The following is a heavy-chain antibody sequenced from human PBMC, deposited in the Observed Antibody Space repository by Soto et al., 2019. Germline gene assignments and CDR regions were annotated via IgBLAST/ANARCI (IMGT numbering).Heavy chain of an antibody. CDR2: ISGSGFKK. CDR3: AKNQGVELVPLATVDWFDP. J-gene: IGHJ5*02. D-gene: IGHD1-26*01. CDR1: GFIFGNFG. Sequence: PGGSLRLSCAASGFIFGNFGMSWVRQAPGKGLEWISSISGSGFKKYYADSVKGRFTISRDNSESTVYLELNNLSAEDTAVYHCAKNQGVELVPLATVDWFDPWGQGSVVTVSS. V-gene: IGHV3-23*01.